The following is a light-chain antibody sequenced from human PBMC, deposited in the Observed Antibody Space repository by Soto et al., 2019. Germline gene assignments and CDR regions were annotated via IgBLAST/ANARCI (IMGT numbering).Light chain of an antibody. Sequence: QSALTQPASVSASPGQSITISCTGRSSDVGGYNLVSWYQQHPGKAPQLMIFGATYRPSGVSNRFSASKSGNTASLTISGLKAEDEADYYCCSYAGSNTYVFGTGTKVTVL. J-gene: IGLJ1*01. CDR1: SSDVGGYNL. V-gene: IGLV2-23*01. CDR2: GAT. CDR3: CSYAGSNTYV.